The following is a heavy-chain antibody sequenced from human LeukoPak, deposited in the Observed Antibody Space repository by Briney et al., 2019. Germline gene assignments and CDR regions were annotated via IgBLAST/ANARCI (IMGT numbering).Heavy chain of an antibody. J-gene: IGHJ4*02. CDR2: IIPIFGTA. D-gene: IGHD5-24*01. V-gene: IGHV1-69*05. Sequence: ASVKVSCKASGGTFSSYAISWVRQAPGQGLEWMGGIIPIFGTANYAQKFQGRVTITTDESTSTAYMELSSLRSEDTAVYYCASSAKLEMATRFDYWGQGTLVTVSS. CDR1: GGTFSSYA. CDR3: ASSAKLEMATRFDY.